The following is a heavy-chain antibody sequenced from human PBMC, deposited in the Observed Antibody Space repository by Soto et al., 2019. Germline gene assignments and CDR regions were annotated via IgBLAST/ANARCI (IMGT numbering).Heavy chain of an antibody. CDR3: ARKKAAAAYDAFDI. V-gene: IGHV1-3*01. CDR1: GYTFTSYA. CDR2: INAGNGNT. J-gene: IGHJ3*02. Sequence: ASVKVSCKASGYTFTSYAMHWVRQAPGQRLEWMGWINAGNGNTKYSQKFQGRVTITRDTSASTAYMELSSLRSEDTAVYYCARKKAAAAYDAFDIWGQGTMVTVSS. D-gene: IGHD6-13*01.